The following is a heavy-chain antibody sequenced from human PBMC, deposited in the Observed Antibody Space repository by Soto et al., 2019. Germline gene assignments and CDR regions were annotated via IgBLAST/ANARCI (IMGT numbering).Heavy chain of an antibody. V-gene: IGHV3-30*18. D-gene: IGHD2-21*02. Sequence: QVQLVESGGGVVQPGRSLRLSCAASGFTFSSYAMHWVRQAPGKGLEWMAVISYDGTNKYSADSVKGRFTISRDNSENTLYLQMNSLRVEDTAVYYCAKDRTASYYYYGMDVWGQGPTVTVSS. CDR2: ISYDGTNK. CDR3: AKDRTASYYYYGMDV. CDR1: GFTFSSYA. J-gene: IGHJ6*02.